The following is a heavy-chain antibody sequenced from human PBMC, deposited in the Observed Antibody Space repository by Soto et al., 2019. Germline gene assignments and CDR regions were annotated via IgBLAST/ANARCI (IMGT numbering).Heavy chain of an antibody. CDR1: GFTFRNVW. D-gene: IGHD1-26*01. J-gene: IGHJ4*02. CDR3: TTAAGGMWGADY. Sequence: GGSLRLSCAASGFTFRNVWMSWVRQAPGKGLEWVGRVKSRSDGGTTDYAAPVKGRFTVSRDDSQSTLSLQMDSLKIEDSAVYFCTTAAGGMWGADYWGQGTPVTVSS. V-gene: IGHV3-15*01. CDR2: VKSRSDGGTT.